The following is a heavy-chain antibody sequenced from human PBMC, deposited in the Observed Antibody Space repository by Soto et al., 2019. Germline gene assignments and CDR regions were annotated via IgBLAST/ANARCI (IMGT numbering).Heavy chain of an antibody. Sequence: ASVKVSCKASGYTFTSYAMHWVRQAPGQRLEWMGWINAGNGNTKYSQKFQGRVTITRDTSASTAYMELSSLRSEDTAVYYCAREGFDIWATNDLGHWGKETLVTV. CDR2: INAGNGNT. D-gene: IGHD5-12*01. CDR1: GYTFTSYA. CDR3: AREGFDIWATNDLGH. V-gene: IGHV1-3*01. J-gene: IGHJ4*02.